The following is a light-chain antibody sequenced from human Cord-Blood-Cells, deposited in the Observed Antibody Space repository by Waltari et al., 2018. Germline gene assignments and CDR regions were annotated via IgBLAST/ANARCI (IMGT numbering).Light chain of an antibody. CDR2: DAS. CDR3: QQYDNLPIT. J-gene: IGKJ5*01. Sequence: DIQMTQSPSSLPASVADRVTITCQASQDISNYLNWYQQKPGKAPKLLIYDASNLETGVPSRFSGSGSGTDFTFTISSLQPEDIATYYCQQYDNLPITFGQGTRLEIK. V-gene: IGKV1-33*01. CDR1: QDISNY.